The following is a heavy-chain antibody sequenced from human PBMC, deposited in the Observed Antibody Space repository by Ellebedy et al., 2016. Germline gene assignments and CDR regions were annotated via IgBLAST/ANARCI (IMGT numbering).Heavy chain of an antibody. Sequence: GESLKISCAASGFTFSSYAMNWVRQAPGKGLEWVSTISGNGGVTFYTDSVKGRFTISRDNSRHTLYLQMNSLRAEDTAVYYCARWGTRTLDYWGQGTLVTVSS. CDR1: GFTFSSYA. CDR2: ISGNGGVT. CDR3: ARWGTRTLDY. J-gene: IGHJ4*02. D-gene: IGHD1-14*01. V-gene: IGHV3-23*01.